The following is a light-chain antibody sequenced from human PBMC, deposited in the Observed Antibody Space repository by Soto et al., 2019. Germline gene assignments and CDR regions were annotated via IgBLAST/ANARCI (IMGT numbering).Light chain of an antibody. CDR1: QSINTW. V-gene: IGKV1-5*03. CDR3: QQYNSYPKT. CDR2: KAS. Sequence: DIQMTQSPSTLSASVGDRVTITCRATQSINTWLAWYQQKPGKAPNLLIYKASSLESGVPSRFTGSGSGTEFTLTISSLQPDDFATYYCQQYNSYPKTFGQGTKLEIK. J-gene: IGKJ2*01.